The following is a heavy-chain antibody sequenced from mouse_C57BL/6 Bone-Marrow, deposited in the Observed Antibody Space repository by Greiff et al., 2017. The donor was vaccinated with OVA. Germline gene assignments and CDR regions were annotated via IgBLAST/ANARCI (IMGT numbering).Heavy chain of an antibody. CDR2: IDPSDSYT. J-gene: IGHJ3*01. CDR1: SYTFTSYW. V-gene: IGHV1-50*01. CDR3: ARRYGSTFAY. Sequence: QVQLQQPGAELVKPGASVKLSCKASSYTFTSYWMQWVKQRPGQGLEWIGEIDPSDSYTNYNQKFKGKATLTVDTSSSTAYMQLSSLTSEDSAVYYCARRYGSTFAYWGQGTLVTVSA. D-gene: IGHD1-1*01.